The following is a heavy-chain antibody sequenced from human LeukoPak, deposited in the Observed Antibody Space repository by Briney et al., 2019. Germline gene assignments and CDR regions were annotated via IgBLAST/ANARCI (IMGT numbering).Heavy chain of an antibody. V-gene: IGHV3-23*01. CDR2: ISGSGGST. J-gene: IGHJ4*02. CDR3: AKVYDSSGYYPGRYFDY. Sequence: GGSLRLSCAASGFTFSSYAVSWVRQAPGKGLEWVSAISGSGGSTYYADSVKGRFTISRDNSKNTLYLQMNSLRAEDTAVYYCAKVYDSSGYYPGRYFDYWGQGTLVTVSS. CDR1: GFTFSSYA. D-gene: IGHD3-22*01.